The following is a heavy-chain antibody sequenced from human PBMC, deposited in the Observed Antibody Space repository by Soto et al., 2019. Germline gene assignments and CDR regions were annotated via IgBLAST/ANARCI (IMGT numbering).Heavy chain of an antibody. Sequence: QVQLQESGPGLVKPSQALSLTCTVSGGSISSGGYYWSWIRQHPGKGLEWIGYIYYSGSTYYNPFLKYRVSISVATSKNRFSRKLSSVTAADTAVYYRARENGDYWGTDYWGQGTLVTVSA. CDR2: IYYSGST. J-gene: IGHJ4*02. CDR1: GGSISSGGYY. CDR3: ARENGDYWGTDY. V-gene: IGHV4-31*03. D-gene: IGHD4-17*01.